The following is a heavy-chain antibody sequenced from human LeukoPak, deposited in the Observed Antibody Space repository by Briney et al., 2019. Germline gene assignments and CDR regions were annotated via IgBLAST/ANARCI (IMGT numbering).Heavy chain of an antibody. Sequence: TSETLSLTCAVYGGSFSGYYWSWIRQPPGKGLEWIGEINHSGSTNYNPSLKSRVTISVDTSKNQFSLKLGSVTAADTAVYYCARGGWGYSSSSGLTFKYWGQGTLVTVSS. D-gene: IGHD6-6*01. J-gene: IGHJ4*02. CDR2: INHSGST. V-gene: IGHV4-34*01. CDR1: GGSFSGYY. CDR3: ARGGWGYSSSSGLTFKY.